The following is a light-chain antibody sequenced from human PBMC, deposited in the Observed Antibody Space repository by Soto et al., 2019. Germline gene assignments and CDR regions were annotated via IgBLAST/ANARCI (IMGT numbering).Light chain of an antibody. CDR1: QSVSSY. CDR3: QQRSNSWT. Sequence: EIVLTQSPATLSLSPGERATLSCRASQSVSSYLAWYQQKPGQAPRLLIYDASNRATGIPARFSGSGSWTDFTLTISSLAPEDFAVHYCQQRSNSWTFGQGTQVEIK. J-gene: IGKJ1*01. V-gene: IGKV3-11*01. CDR2: DAS.